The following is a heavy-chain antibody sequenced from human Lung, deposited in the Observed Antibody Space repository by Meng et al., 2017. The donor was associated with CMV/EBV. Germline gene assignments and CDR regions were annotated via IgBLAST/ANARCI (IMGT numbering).Heavy chain of an antibody. V-gene: IGHV1-2*02. D-gene: IGHD5-18*01. CDR2: INPRGGGP. J-gene: IGHJ4*02. CDR1: GYTFADYF. Sequence: ASVKVSCKASGYTFADYFIHWVRQAPGQGLEWMGRINPRGGGPNYVQKYQDRVTLTMDTSITTAYLEMSGLTPDDTAVYYCAREAETANDYWGQGTLVTVSS. CDR3: AREAETANDY.